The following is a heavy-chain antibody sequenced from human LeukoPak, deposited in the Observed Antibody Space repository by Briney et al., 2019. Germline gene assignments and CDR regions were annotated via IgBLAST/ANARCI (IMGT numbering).Heavy chain of an antibody. CDR1: GYTFTGYY. CDR3: ARDPPTTVTPNWFDP. V-gene: IGHV1-2*06. Sequence: ASVKVSCTASGYTFTGYYIHWVRQAPGQGLEWMGRINPKSGGTNYAQKFQGRVTMTRDPSISTAYMELSRLRSDDTAVYFCARDPPTTVTPNWFDPWGQGTLVTVSS. J-gene: IGHJ5*02. D-gene: IGHD4-11*01. CDR2: INPKSGGT.